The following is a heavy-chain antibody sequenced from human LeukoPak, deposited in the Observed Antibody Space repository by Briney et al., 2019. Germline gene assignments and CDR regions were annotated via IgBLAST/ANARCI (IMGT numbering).Heavy chain of an antibody. CDR2: IYYSGST. CDR3: ARGYSGSYGRFDY. Sequence: PSETLSLTCTVSGGSISSYYWSWIRQPPGKGLEWIGYIYYSGSTSYNPSLKSRVTISVDTSKNQFSPKLSSVTAADTAVYYCARGYSGSYGRFDYWGQGTLVTVSS. CDR1: GGSISSYY. V-gene: IGHV4-59*01. J-gene: IGHJ4*02. D-gene: IGHD1-26*01.